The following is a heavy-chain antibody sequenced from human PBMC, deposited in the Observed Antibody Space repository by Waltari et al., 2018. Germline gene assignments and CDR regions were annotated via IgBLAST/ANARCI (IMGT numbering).Heavy chain of an antibody. V-gene: IGHV3-23*01. D-gene: IGHD7-27*01. J-gene: IGHJ4*02. CDR1: GFSFSTYV. CDR3: ARGSGVDS. CDR2: ISDAGGII. Sequence: EVQLLGSGGGLVQPGGSLRLSCSASGFSFSTYVMNWVRQAPGKGLEWVSSISDAGGIINYADSVKGRFTISRDNSKNTLYLQMNSLRADDTAVYYCARGSGVDSWGQGTLVTISS.